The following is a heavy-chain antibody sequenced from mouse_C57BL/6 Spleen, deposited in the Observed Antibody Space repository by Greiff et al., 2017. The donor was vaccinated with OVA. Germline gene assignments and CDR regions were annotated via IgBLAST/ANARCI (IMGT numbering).Heavy chain of an antibody. CDR2: IDPETGGT. CDR1: GYTFTDYE. V-gene: IGHV1-15*01. J-gene: IGHJ2*01. D-gene: IGHD2-2*01. Sequence: VQLQQSGAELVRPGASVTLSCKASGYTFTDYEMHWVKQTPVHGLEWIGAIDPETGGTAYNQKFKGKAILTADKSSSTAYMELRSLTSEDSAVYYCTVYYGYLYFDYWGQGTTLTVSS. CDR3: TVYYGYLYFDY.